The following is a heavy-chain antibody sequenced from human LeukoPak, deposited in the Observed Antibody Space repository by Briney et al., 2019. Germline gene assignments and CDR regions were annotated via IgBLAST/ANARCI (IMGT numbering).Heavy chain of an antibody. CDR3: AKNRLGQTYADSFEI. J-gene: IGHJ3*02. Sequence: HPGGSLRLSCAASGFTFSNFDMHWVRQAPGKGLEWVAFIRHDGGDKYFVDSVKGRFTISRDNSKNILYLQMYRLSAEDTAVYYCAKNRLGQTYADSFEIWGQGTMVSVSS. D-gene: IGHD2/OR15-2a*01. V-gene: IGHV3-30*02. CDR1: GFTFSNFD. CDR2: IRHDGGDK.